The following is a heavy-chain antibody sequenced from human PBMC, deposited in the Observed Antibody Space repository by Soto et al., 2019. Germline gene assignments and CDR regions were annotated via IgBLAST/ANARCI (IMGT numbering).Heavy chain of an antibody. D-gene: IGHD3-10*01. CDR2: TRNKANSYTT. CDR1: GFTFSDHY. Sequence: EVQLVESGGGLVQPGGSLRLSCAASGFTFSDHYMDWVRQAPGKGLEWVGRTRNKANSYTTEYAASVKGRFTISRDDSKNPLYLQMNSLKTDDTAVYYCVRGREGDTYHFDYWGQGTLVTVSS. V-gene: IGHV3-72*01. CDR3: VRGREGDTYHFDY. J-gene: IGHJ4*02.